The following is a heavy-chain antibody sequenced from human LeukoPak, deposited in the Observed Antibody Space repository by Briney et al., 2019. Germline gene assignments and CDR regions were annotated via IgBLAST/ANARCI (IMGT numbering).Heavy chain of an antibody. CDR1: GFTFSSYA. CDR3: ARDGHCSSTSCYPDY. D-gene: IGHD2-2*01. V-gene: IGHV3-30-3*01. CDR2: ISYDGSNK. Sequence: GGSLLLSCAASGFTFSSYAMHWVRQAPGKGLEWVAGISYDGSNKYYADSVKGRFTISRDNSKNTLYLQMNSLRAEDTAVYYCARDGHCSSTSCYPDYWGQGTLVTVSS. J-gene: IGHJ4*02.